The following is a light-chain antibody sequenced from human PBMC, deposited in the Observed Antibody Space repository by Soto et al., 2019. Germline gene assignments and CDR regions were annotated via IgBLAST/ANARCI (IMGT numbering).Light chain of an antibody. CDR2: GAS. CDR3: QHYESSPYT. J-gene: IGKJ2*01. CDR1: QSVSSSS. Sequence: EIVLTQSPGALSLSPGERVTLSCRASQSVSSSSLAWYQHKPGQAPRLLMYGASSRAAGIPDRFSGSGSGTDFTFTITRLEPEDFAVYYCQHYESSPYTFGQGTKLEIK. V-gene: IGKV3-20*01.